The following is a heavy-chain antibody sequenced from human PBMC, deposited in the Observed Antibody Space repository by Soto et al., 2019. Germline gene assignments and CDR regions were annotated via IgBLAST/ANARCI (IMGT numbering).Heavy chain of an antibody. CDR1: GGTFSNYA. CDR2: ITPMFGRP. Sequence: QAQLVQSGAEVKKPGSSVKVSCKASGGTFSNYAINWVRQAPGQGLEWMGDITPMFGRPNYAQKFQGRVTISADDSTSAAYMELTSLPSEDTALYSCPREVRVHTPVFGHWGQGTLVTVSS. CDR3: PREVRVHTPVFGH. J-gene: IGHJ4*02. D-gene: IGHD3-10*01. V-gene: IGHV1-69*01.